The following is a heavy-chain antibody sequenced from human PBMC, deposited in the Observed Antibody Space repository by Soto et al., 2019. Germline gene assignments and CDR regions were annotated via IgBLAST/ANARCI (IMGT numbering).Heavy chain of an antibody. D-gene: IGHD2-15*01. J-gene: IGHJ5*02. Sequence: PGESLKISCKGSGYSFSSYWLGWVRQMPGKGLELMGIIYPGDSNVRYSPSFQGQVTISADKSINTAYLQWSSLRASDTAIYYCARLYVVGSPWGFAPWGQGTRVTVS. CDR2: IYPGDSNV. V-gene: IGHV5-51*01. CDR1: GYSFSSYW. CDR3: ARLYVVGSPWGFAP.